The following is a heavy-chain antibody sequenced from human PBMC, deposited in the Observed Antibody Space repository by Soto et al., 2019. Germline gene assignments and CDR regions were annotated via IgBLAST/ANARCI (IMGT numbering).Heavy chain of an antibody. J-gene: IGHJ5*02. D-gene: IGHD1-26*01. CDR3: ARASGSSYWFDP. V-gene: IGHV1-18*01. Sequence: QVQLVQSGAEVKKPGASVKVSCKASGYTFTSYGISWVRQAPGQGLGWMGWISAYNGNTNYAQKLQGXVXXXTXXSTSTAYMELRSLRSDDTAVYYCARASGSSYWFDPWGQGTLVTVSS. CDR1: GYTFTSYG. CDR2: ISAYNGNT.